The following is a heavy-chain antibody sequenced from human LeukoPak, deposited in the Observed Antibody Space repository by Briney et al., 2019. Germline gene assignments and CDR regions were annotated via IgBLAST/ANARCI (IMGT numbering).Heavy chain of an antibody. CDR3: AREGEEGVVVPAAIDY. Sequence: SETLSLTCTVSGGSTSDYKWSWIRQPAGKGLEWIGRIYTSGSTKYNSSLKSRVTMSVDTSKNQFSLKVTSVTAADTAVYYCAREGEEGVVVPAAIDYWGQGTLVTVSS. V-gene: IGHV4-4*07. J-gene: IGHJ4*02. CDR2: IYTSGST. CDR1: GGSTSDYK. D-gene: IGHD2-2*01.